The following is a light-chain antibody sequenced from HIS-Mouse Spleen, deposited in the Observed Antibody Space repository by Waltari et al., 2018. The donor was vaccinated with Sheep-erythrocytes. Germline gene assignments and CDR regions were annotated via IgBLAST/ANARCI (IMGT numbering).Light chain of an antibody. Sequence: QSALTQPRSVSGSPGQSVTLSCTGTSSDVGGYNYVSWYQQHPGKAPKLMIYDVSKRPSGVPDRFSGSKSGNTASLTISGLQAEDEADYYCCSYAGSYISVGGGTKLTVL. CDR3: CSYAGSYIS. V-gene: IGLV2-11*01. CDR1: SSDVGGYNY. CDR2: DVS. J-gene: IGLJ2*01.